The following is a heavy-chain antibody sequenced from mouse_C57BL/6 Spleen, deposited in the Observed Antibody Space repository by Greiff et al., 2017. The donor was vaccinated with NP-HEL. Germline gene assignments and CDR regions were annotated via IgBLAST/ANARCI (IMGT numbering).Heavy chain of an antibody. D-gene: IGHD2-10*02. V-gene: IGHV5-12*01. CDR3: ARERYDAMDY. Sequence: EVHLVESGGGLVQPGGSLKLSCAASGFTFSDYYMYWVRQTPEKRLEWVAYISNGGGSTYYPDTVKGRFTISRDNAKNTLYLQMSRLKSEDTAMYYCARERYDAMDYWGQGTSVTVSS. CDR2: ISNGGGST. J-gene: IGHJ4*01. CDR1: GFTFSDYY.